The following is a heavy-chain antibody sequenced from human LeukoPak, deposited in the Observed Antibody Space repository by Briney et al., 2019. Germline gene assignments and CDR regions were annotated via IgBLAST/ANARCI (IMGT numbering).Heavy chain of an antibody. CDR1: GVSISDGRYY. V-gene: IGHV4-31*03. CDR2: KYYSGSA. Sequence: SETLSLTCNVSGVSISDGRYYWAWIRQNPGKGLEWIGYKYYSGSAKYNPSLKSRLTISVDTPNNQFSLHLKSVTAADTAMYYCATPYCSGISCLDVFNIWGQGRMVTVSS. CDR3: ATPYCSGISCLDVFNI. J-gene: IGHJ3*02. D-gene: IGHD2-2*01.